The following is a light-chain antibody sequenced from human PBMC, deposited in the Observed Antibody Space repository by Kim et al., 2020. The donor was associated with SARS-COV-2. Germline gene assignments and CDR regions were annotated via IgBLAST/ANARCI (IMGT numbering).Light chain of an antibody. CDR3: QAWDSSTGV. CDR2: QDT. J-gene: IGLJ3*02. V-gene: IGLV3-1*01. CDR1: KWGDKY. Sequence: SPGQTASISCSGDKWGDKYSCWYQQRPGQSPVLVIYQDTKRPAGIPERFSGSNAGNTATLTISGTQAMDEADYYCQAWDSSTGVFGGGTQLTVL.